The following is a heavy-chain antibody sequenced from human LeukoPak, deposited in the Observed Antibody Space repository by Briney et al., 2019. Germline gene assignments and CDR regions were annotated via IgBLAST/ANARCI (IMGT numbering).Heavy chain of an antibody. V-gene: IGHV3-30-3*01. J-gene: IGHJ4*02. D-gene: IGHD2-2*02. CDR2: ISYDGSNK. Sequence: GGSLRLSCAASGFTFSSFAMHWVRQAPGKGLEWVAVISYDGSNKYYADSVKGRFTISRDNSKNTLYLQMNSLRAEDTAVYYCEVPAAIIDYWGQGTLVTVSS. CDR3: EVPAAIIDY. CDR1: GFTFSSFA.